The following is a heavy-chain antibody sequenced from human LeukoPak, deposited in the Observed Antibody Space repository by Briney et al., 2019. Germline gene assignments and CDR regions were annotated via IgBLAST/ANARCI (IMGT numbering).Heavy chain of an antibody. D-gene: IGHD5-24*01. Sequence: GGSLRLSCAVSGFTFSSYWMSWVRQAPGRGLEWVANIKEDGTETYYVDSVKGRFTISRDNAKNSLYLQMNSLRVEDTAVYYCAKEGRSLQTYWGQGTLVTVSS. J-gene: IGHJ4*02. CDR2: IKEDGTET. V-gene: IGHV3-7*03. CDR3: AKEGRSLQTY. CDR1: GFTFSSYW.